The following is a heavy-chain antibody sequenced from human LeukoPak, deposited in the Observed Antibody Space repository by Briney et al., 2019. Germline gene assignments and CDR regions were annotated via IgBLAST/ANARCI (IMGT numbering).Heavy chain of an antibody. V-gene: IGHV3-30*18. D-gene: IGHD1-1*01. CDR2: ISYDGSNK. J-gene: IGHJ4*02. CDR1: GFTFSSYG. CDR3: ANKLDAVVTTLY. Sequence: PGGSLRLSCAASGFTFSSYGMHWVRQAPGKGLGWVAVISYDGSNKFYADSVKGRFTISRDNSKNTLYLQMNTLRAEDTAVYYCANKLDAVVTTLYWGQGTLVTVSS.